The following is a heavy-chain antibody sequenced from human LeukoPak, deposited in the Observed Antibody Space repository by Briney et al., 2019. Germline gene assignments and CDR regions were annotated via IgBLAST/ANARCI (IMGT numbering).Heavy chain of an antibody. V-gene: IGHV3-30*03. D-gene: IGHD3-10*01. Sequence: GGSLRLSCAASGFTFSSYGMHWVRQAPGKGLEWVAVISYDGSNKYYADSVKGRFTISRDNSKNTLYLQMNSLRAEDTAVYYCAREDGSGSCYNPGFDPWGQGTLVTVSS. J-gene: IGHJ5*02. CDR3: AREDGSGSCYNPGFDP. CDR1: GFTFSSYG. CDR2: ISYDGSNK.